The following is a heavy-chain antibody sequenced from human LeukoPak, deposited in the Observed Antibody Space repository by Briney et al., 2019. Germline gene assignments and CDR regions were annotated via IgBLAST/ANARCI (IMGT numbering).Heavy chain of an antibody. J-gene: IGHJ4*02. D-gene: IGHD2-2*01. V-gene: IGHV1-8*01. Sequence: ASVKVSCKASGYTFTSYDINWVRQATGQGLEWMGWMNPDSGNTGYAQKFQGRVTMTRNTSISTAYMELSSLRSEDTAVYYCAKDFIVPAASLDYWGQGTLVTVSS. CDR2: MNPDSGNT. CDR3: AKDFIVPAASLDY. CDR1: GYTFTSYD.